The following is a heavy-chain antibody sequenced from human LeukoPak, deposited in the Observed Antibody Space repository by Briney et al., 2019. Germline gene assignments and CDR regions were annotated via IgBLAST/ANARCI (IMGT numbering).Heavy chain of an antibody. CDR2: IKQDGSEK. V-gene: IGHV3-7*01. CDR1: GFTFTNYW. Sequence: PGGSPRLSCAASGFTFTNYWMSWVRQAPGKGLEWVANIKQDGSEKYYVGSVEGRFTISRDNAKNSLSLQMNSLRGEDTAVYYCVRAMGSSSADYWGQGSLVIVSS. J-gene: IGHJ4*02. CDR3: VRAMGSSSADY. D-gene: IGHD6-6*01.